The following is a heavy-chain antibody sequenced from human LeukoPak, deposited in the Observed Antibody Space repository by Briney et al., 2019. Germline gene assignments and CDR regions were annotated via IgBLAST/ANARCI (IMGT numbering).Heavy chain of an antibody. CDR3: ARDQFLDY. D-gene: IGHD5-24*01. J-gene: IGHJ4*02. Sequence: ASVKVSCKASGYTFTSYDINWVRQATGQGLEWMGWISAYNGNTNYAQKLQGRVTMTTDTSTSTAYMELRSLRSEDTAVYYCARDQFLDYWGQGTLVTVSS. CDR2: ISAYNGNT. V-gene: IGHV1-18*01. CDR1: GYTFTSYD.